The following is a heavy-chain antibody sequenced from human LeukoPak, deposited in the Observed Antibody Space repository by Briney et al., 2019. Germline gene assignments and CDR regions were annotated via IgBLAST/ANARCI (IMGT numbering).Heavy chain of an antibody. CDR1: GDSLNSGAYY. CDR3: AREIVAGLGVSFDI. D-gene: IGHD6-19*01. CDR2: IYPLETT. Sequence: SETLSLTCTVSGDSLNSGAYYWSWLRQPAGREPEWIGRIYPLETTNYNPSLKSRVAISVDTSKNQFSLKLSSVTAADTAVYYCAREIVAGLGVSFDIWGQGTMVTVSS. V-gene: IGHV4-61*02. J-gene: IGHJ3*02.